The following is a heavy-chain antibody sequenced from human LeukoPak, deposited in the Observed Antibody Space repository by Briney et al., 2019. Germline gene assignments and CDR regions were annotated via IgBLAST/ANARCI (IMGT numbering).Heavy chain of an antibody. CDR1: GYTFTNYY. J-gene: IGHJ4*02. D-gene: IGHD3-16*01. CDR3: ARERRAWGEDF. CDR2: INPNGGNT. V-gene: IGHV1-46*01. Sequence: ASVKISCKASGYTFTNYYIHWVRQAPGQGLEWVGLINPNGGNTGYAQRFQGRVTVTTDTSTSTVFMELNSLQSEDTAVYYCARERRAWGEDFWGQGTLVTVSS.